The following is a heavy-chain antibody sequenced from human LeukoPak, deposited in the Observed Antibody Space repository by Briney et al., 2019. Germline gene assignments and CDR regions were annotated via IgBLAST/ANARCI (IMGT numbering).Heavy chain of an antibody. Sequence: GGSLRLSCAASGFSISTSAMHWVHQAQGKGLQWVAVISYDGSKEDYADSVKGRFIISRDNSKNTLYLQMSSLGDEDTAVYYCVRGENDSSGSYYYFDYWGQGTLATVSS. CDR3: VRGENDSSGSYYYFDY. CDR2: ISYDGSKE. J-gene: IGHJ4*02. CDR1: GFSISTSA. D-gene: IGHD1-26*01. V-gene: IGHV3-30*04.